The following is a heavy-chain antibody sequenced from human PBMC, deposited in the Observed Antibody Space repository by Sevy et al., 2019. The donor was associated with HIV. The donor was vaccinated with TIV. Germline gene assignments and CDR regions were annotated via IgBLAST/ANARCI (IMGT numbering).Heavy chain of an antibody. Sequence: GGSLRLSCAASGFTFSDAAMYWVRQASGKGLEWIGRIRSKANTYTTAYAASVKGRFIIARDDSKNTAYLQMNRLRPEDTAKYYWTFSSDYYKYGWDVWGQGTTVTVSS. D-gene: IGHD6-6*01. CDR1: GFTFSDAA. CDR2: IRSKANTYTT. V-gene: IGHV3-73*01. J-gene: IGHJ6*02. CDR3: TFSSDYYKYGWDV.